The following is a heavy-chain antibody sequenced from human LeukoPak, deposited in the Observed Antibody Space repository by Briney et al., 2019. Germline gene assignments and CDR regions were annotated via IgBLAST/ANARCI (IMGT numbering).Heavy chain of an antibody. CDR2: ISSSRTTT. D-gene: IGHD4-17*01. J-gene: IGHJ6*02. V-gene: IGHV3-48*01. CDR3: ARGPFGDYTSYYGVDV. Sequence: PGGSLRLSCAASGFTFSTYSMNWVRQAPGKGLEWVSYISSSRTTTFYTDSVKGRFTISRDSAKNSLYLHMNSLRVEDTAVYYCARGPFGDYTSYYGVDVWGQGTTVTVS. CDR1: GFTFSTYS.